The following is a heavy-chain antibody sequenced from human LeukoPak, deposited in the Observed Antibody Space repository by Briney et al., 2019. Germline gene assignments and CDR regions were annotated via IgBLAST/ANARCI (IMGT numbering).Heavy chain of an antibody. Sequence: SETLSLTCTVSGGSINSGSYYYHWIRQPAGKGLEWIGRIYTSGSTIYNPSLKSRVTISVDTSKNQVSLKLTSVTAADTAVYYCATSRFSGGLGRFDPWGQGTLVTVSS. V-gene: IGHV4-61*02. J-gene: IGHJ5*02. CDR2: IYTSGST. D-gene: IGHD3-10*01. CDR1: GGSINSGSYY. CDR3: ATSRFSGGLGRFDP.